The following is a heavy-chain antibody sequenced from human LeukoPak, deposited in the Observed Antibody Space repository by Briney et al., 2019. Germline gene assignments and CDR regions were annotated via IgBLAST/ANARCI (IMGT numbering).Heavy chain of an antibody. CDR3: ARGAGATRKIDY. Sequence: GGSLRLSCTTSGFTFSDYAMSWVRQAPGKGLEWVSSISSGSTYIYYADSVKGRFTISRDNAKNSLFLQMNSLRAEDTAVYYCARGAGATRKIDYWGRGTLVTVSS. CDR2: ISSGSTYI. J-gene: IGHJ4*02. D-gene: IGHD1-26*01. V-gene: IGHV3-21*01. CDR1: GFTFSDYA.